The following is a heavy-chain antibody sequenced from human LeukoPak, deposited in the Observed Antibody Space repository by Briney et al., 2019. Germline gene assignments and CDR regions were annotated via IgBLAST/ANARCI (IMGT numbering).Heavy chain of an antibody. CDR2: INHSGST. J-gene: IGHJ4*02. CDR1: GGSFSGYY. D-gene: IGHD6-6*01. Sequence: SETLSLTCAVYGGSFSGYYWSWIRQPPGKGLEWIGEINHSGSTNYNPSLKSRVTISVDTSKNQFSLKLSSVTAADTAVYYCARHNSSSRVFDYWGQGTLVTVSS. V-gene: IGHV4-34*01. CDR3: ARHNSSSRVFDY.